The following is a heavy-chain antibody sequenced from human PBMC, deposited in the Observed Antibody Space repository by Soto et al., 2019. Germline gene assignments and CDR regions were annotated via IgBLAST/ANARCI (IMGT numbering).Heavy chain of an antibody. D-gene: IGHD3-3*01. Sequence: EVQLVESGGGLVQPGGSLRLSCAASGFTFSSYSMNWVRQAPGKGLEWVSYISSSSSTIYYPDSVKGRFTISRDNAKHSLYLQMNSLRDEDTAVYYCARDTQDDFWSGYYRDYWGQGTLVTVSS. CDR2: ISSSSSTI. J-gene: IGHJ4*02. CDR1: GFTFSSYS. V-gene: IGHV3-48*02. CDR3: ARDTQDDFWSGYYRDY.